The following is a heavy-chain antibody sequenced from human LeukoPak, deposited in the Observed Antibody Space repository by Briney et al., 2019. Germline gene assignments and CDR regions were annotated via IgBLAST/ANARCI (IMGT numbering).Heavy chain of an antibody. CDR3: ARDGDYGDYLDY. J-gene: IGHJ4*02. Sequence: GASVKVSCKASRYTFTGYYMHWVRQAPGQGLEWMGRINPNSGGTNYAQKFQGRVTMTRDTSISTAYMELSRLRSDDTAVYYCARDGDYGDYLDYWGQGTLVTVSS. D-gene: IGHD4-17*01. CDR2: INPNSGGT. CDR1: RYTFTGYY. V-gene: IGHV1-2*06.